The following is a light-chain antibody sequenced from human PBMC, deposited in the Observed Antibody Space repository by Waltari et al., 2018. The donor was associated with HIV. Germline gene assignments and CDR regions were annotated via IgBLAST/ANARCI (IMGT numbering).Light chain of an antibody. Sequence: QSALTQPPSVSASPGQSVTISCTGTSSDIGSYNRVSWYLQPPGTAPRIIIYEVKNRPSGVPDRFSASKSGNMASLTISGLQAEDEADYYCSSYKNNNTIVFGTGTKVTVL. V-gene: IGLV2-18*02. J-gene: IGLJ1*01. CDR2: EVK. CDR3: SSYKNNNTIV. CDR1: SSDIGSYNR.